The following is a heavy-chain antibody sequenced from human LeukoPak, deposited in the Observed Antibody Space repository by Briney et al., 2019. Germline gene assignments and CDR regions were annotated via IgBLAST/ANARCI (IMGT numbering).Heavy chain of an antibody. V-gene: IGHV1-2*02. D-gene: IGHD1-14*01. CDR3: ARKGGPRVKAFDI. CDR1: GYTFTDYY. Sequence: ASVKVSCKASGYTFTDYYMHSVRQAPGQGLEWMGWINPNTGGTKYAQIFQGRVTMTRDTSISTAYIERTGLRSDDTTVYFCARKGGPRVKAFDIWGQGTMVTVSS. J-gene: IGHJ3*02. CDR2: INPNTGGT.